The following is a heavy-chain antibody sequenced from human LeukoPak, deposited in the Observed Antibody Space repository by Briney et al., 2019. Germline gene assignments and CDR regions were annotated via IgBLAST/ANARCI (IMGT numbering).Heavy chain of an antibody. V-gene: IGHV3-48*04. CDR1: GFTFSSYS. CDR2: ISSSSSTI. J-gene: IGHJ4*02. Sequence: GGSLRLSCAASGFTFSSYSMNWVRQAPGKGLEWVSCISSSSSTIYYADSVKGRFTISRDNAKNSLYLQMNSLRAEDTAVYYCARKGYYYDSSGYYLDYWGQGTLVTVSS. CDR3: ARKGYYYDSSGYYLDY. D-gene: IGHD3-22*01.